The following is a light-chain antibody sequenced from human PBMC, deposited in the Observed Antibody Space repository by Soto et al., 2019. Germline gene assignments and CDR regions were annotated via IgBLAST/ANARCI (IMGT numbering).Light chain of an antibody. J-gene: IGKJ1*01. CDR3: QHYNSYSEA. CDR1: QTISSW. V-gene: IGKV1-5*03. Sequence: DIQMTQSPSTLSGSVGDRVTITCRASQTISSWLAWDQQKAGKAPKLLIYKASTLKSGVPSRFSGSGSGTEFTLTISSLQPDDFATYYCQHYNSYSEAFGQGTKV. CDR2: KAS.